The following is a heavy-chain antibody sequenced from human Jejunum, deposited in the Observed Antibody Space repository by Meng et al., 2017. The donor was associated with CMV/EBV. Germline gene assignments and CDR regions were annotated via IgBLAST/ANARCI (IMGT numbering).Heavy chain of an antibody. J-gene: IGHJ6*02. CDR2: MFHGGST. D-gene: IGHD3-3*01. CDR1: GYSISSGCY. V-gene: IGHV4-38-2*02. CDR3: ARASIYYYHVDV. Sequence: VSGYSISSGCYWGWIRQSPGKGLEWIGTMFHGGSTNYNPSLKSRVTILLDPSKNQLSLNLSSVTAADTAVYYCARASIYYYHVDVWGPGTTVTVSS.